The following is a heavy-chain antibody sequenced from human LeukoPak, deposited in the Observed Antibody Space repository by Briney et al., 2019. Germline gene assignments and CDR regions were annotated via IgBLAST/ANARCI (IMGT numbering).Heavy chain of an antibody. CDR3: ARAPATSNYDSSGTDYFAY. Sequence: GGPLSLPCAVSGLTFSIFWVHWVRRAPGRGRVCVLRMNRCGSSTSYAASATARFTISRDNPKNTLYLQMHSPRAEDTAVYYRARAPATSNYDSSGTDYFAYWGQATLVTVPS. CDR1: GLTFSIFW. D-gene: IGHD3-22*01. J-gene: IGHJ4*02. CDR2: MNRCGSST. V-gene: IGHV3-74*01.